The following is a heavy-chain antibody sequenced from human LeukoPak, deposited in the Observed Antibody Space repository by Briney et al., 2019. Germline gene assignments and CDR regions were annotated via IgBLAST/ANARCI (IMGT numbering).Heavy chain of an antibody. CDR3: ARAREVGLVRPLDY. Sequence: GASVKVSCKASGGTFINFAISWVRQAPGQGLEWMGGFIPIFDTAHYAQKFQGRVTITADESTSATYMELSSLKSEDTAIYYCARAREVGLVRPLDYWGQGTLVSVSS. D-gene: IGHD6-19*01. CDR2: FIPIFDTA. CDR1: GGTFINFA. J-gene: IGHJ4*02. V-gene: IGHV1-69*13.